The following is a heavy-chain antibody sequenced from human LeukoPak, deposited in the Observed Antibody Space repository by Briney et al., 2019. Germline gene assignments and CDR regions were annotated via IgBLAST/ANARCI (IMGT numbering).Heavy chain of an antibody. Sequence: GGSLRLSCAASGFTFSSYSMNWVRQAPGKGLEWVSSISSSSSYIYYADSVKGRFTISRDNAKNSLYLQMNSLRAEDTAVYYCARSPTGSSLFYYYYYMDVWGKGTTVTISS. V-gene: IGHV3-21*04. D-gene: IGHD1-14*01. J-gene: IGHJ6*03. CDR2: ISSSSSYI. CDR1: GFTFSSYS. CDR3: ARSPTGSSLFYYYYYMDV.